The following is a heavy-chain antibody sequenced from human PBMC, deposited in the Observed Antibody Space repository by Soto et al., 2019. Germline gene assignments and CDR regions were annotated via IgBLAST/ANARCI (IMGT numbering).Heavy chain of an antibody. CDR3: ARDDCTSTSCPYYYYGLDV. Sequence: QVQLVQSGAEVKKPGSSVKVSCKASGGTSSSYAISWVRQAPGQGLEWMGGIIPFFRTVYYAQKFQGRLMITADESTSTASMELSSLKSEDTAVYYCARDDCTSTSCPYYYYGLDVWGQGTTVTVSS. V-gene: IGHV1-69*01. J-gene: IGHJ6*02. D-gene: IGHD2-2*01. CDR1: GGTSSSYA. CDR2: IIPFFRTV.